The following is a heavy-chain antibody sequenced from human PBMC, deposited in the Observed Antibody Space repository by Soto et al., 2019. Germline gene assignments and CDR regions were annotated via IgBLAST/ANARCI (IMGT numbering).Heavy chain of an antibody. V-gene: IGHV4-34*01. J-gene: IGHJ1*01. CDR2: INHGGTT. D-gene: IGHD2-2*01. CDR1: GGSFSGYF. Sequence: QVQLQQWGAGLLKPSETLSLTCAVRGGSFSGYFWSWIRQPPGKGLEWIGEINHGGTTNSYPSLKSRVTMSVDTSKNQFSLRMTSETAADTAVYFCARGPDCSDTSCQGYFQHWGQGSLVTVSS. CDR3: ARGPDCSDTSCQGYFQH.